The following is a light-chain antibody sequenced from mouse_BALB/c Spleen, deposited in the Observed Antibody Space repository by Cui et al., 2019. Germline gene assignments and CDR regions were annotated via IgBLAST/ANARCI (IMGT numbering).Light chain of an antibody. CDR1: SSVSFSY. V-gene: IGKV4-74*01. J-gene: IGKJ1*01. Sequence: QILLTKSPAIMSESRGERVTMTCTASSSVSFSYLHWYQQKPGSSPKLWIYSTSNLASGVPARFSGSGSGTSYSLTISRMEAEDAATYYCHQYNSSPRTFGGGTKLEIK. CDR2: STS. CDR3: HQYNSSPRT.